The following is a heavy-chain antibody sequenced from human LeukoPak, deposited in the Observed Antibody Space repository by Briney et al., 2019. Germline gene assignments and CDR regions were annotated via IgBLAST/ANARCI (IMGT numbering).Heavy chain of an antibody. CDR2: MNPNSGNT. J-gene: IGHJ6*03. V-gene: IGHV1-8*01. Sequence: GASVKVSCKASGYTFTSYDINWVRQATGQGLEWMGWMNPNSGNTGYAQKFQGRVTMTRNTSISTAYMELSSLRSEDTAVYYCARARMLWFPHYYYMDVWGKGTTVTVSS. CDR3: ARARMLWFPHYYYMDV. CDR1: GYTFTSYD. D-gene: IGHD3-10*01.